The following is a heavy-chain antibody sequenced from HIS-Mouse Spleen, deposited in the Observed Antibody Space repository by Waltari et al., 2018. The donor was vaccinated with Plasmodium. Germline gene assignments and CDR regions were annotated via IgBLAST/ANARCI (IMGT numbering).Heavy chain of an antibody. D-gene: IGHD6-19*01. CDR1: GYTFTNYG. CDR2: ISPYNGNT. V-gene: IGHV1-18*01. Sequence: QVQLVQSGAEVKKPGASVKVSCKASGYTFTNYGISWVRQAPGQGLEWMRWISPYNGNTHFAQKLQGRVTNATDTSTSTAYMGLRSLGSDDTAVYYCAGGSAGDAFDIWGQGTMVTVSS. J-gene: IGHJ3*02. CDR3: AGGSAGDAFDI.